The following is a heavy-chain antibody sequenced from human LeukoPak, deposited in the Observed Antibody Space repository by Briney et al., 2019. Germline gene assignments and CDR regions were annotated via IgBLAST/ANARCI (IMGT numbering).Heavy chain of an antibody. V-gene: IGHV4-59*08. CDR1: GGSISSYY. Sequence: SETLSLTCTVSGGSISSYYWSWIRQPPGKGLEWIGYIYYSGSTNYNPSLKSRVTISVDTSKNQFSLKLSSVTAADTAVYYCARHLSSTSWCESSDYYVMGVGGQGSTVTVSS. D-gene: IGHD3-16*02. J-gene: IGHJ6*01. CDR2: IYYSGST. CDR3: ARHLSSTSWCESSDYYVMGV.